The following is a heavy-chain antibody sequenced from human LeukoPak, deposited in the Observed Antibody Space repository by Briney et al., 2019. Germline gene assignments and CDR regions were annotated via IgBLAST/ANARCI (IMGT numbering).Heavy chain of an antibody. CDR2: ISWNSGSI. CDR3: AKAAGGGWYYFDY. J-gene: IGHJ4*02. D-gene: IGHD6-19*01. V-gene: IGHV3-9*01. Sequence: GGSLRLSCAASGFTFDDYAMHWVRHAPGKGLEWVSGISWNSGSIGYADSVKGRFTISRDNAKNSLYLQMNSLRAEDTALYYCAKAAGGGWYYFDYWGQGTLVTVSS. CDR1: GFTFDDYA.